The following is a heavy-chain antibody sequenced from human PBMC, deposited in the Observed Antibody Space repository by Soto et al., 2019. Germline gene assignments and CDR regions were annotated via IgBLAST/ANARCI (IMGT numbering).Heavy chain of an antibody. D-gene: IGHD2-15*01. CDR1: GGTFSSYA. CDR2: IIPIFGTA. CDR3: ARDLVVVAAQGYYYGMDV. V-gene: IGHV1-69*13. Sequence: GASVKVSCKASGGTFSSYAISWARQAPGQGLEWMGGIIPIFGTANYAQKFQGRVTITADESTSTAYMELSSLRSEDTAVYYCARDLVVVAAQGYYYGMDVWGQGTTVTVSS. J-gene: IGHJ6*02.